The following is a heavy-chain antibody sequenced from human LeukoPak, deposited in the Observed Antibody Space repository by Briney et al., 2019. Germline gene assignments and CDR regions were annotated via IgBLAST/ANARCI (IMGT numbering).Heavy chain of an antibody. D-gene: IGHD3-9*01. CDR3: AKEPHILTGYYTDYFDS. J-gene: IGHJ4*02. V-gene: IGHV3-53*01. CDR2: IYSGGNT. CDR1: GFTVSSNS. Sequence: GGSLRLSCTVSGFTVSSNSMSWVRQAPGKGLEWVSFIYSGGNTHYADSVKGRFTVSRDNSKNTLYLQMNSLRAEDTAVYFCAKEPHILTGYYTDYFDSWGQGTLVTVSS.